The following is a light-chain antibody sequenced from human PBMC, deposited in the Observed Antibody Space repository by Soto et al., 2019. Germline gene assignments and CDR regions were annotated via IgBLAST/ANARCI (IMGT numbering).Light chain of an antibody. V-gene: IGLV1-44*01. CDR2: SNN. CDR3: AAWDHRLSGFV. J-gene: IGLJ1*01. CDR1: SSSIGSNT. Sequence: QSVLTQPPSASGTPGQRVTISCSGSSSSIGSNTVNWYQQLPGTAPKLLIYSNNQRPSGVPDRFFGSKSGPSASLAISGLQSEEEAEYYGAAWDHRLSGFVFGAGTKLTVL.